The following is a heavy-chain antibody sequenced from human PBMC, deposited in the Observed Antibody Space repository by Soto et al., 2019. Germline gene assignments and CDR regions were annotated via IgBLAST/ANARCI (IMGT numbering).Heavy chain of an antibody. CDR3: ARDKITGLFDY. CDR2: INHSGST. V-gene: IGHV4-34*01. D-gene: IGHD3-10*01. Sequence: QVQLQQWGAGLLKPSETLSLTCAVDGGSFSGYSWTWIRQPPGTGLEWIGEINHSGSTNYNPSLKSRVTISVDTSKSQFSLKLTSVTAADTAVYYCARDKITGLFDYWGQGTLVTVSS. CDR1: GGSFSGYS. J-gene: IGHJ4*02.